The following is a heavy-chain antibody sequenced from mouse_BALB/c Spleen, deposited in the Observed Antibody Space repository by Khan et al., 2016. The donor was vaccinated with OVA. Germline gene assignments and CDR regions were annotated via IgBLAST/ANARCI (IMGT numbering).Heavy chain of an antibody. CDR3: ARGYAMDY. CDR1: GFTFSSYA. Sequence: EVELVESGGGLVKPGGSLKLSCAASGFTFSSYAMSWVRQTPEKRLEWVASISSGGSTYYPASVKGRFTISRDNARNILYLQMSSLRSEDTAMYYCARGYAMDYWGQGTSVTVSS. V-gene: IGHV5-6-5*01. CDR2: ISSGGST. J-gene: IGHJ4*01.